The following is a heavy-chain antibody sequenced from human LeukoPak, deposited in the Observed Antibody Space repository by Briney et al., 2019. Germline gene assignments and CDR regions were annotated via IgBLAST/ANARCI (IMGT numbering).Heavy chain of an antibody. CDR1: GFTFSDYY. J-gene: IGHJ5*02. Sequence: AGSLRLSCAASGFTFSDYYMRWVRQAAGKGREWVSYISSSGSNIYYADSVEGRFTIARDKGKNSIYMQMNSLRAADTAVYYCASKFSSTWYNWFDPWGQGTLVTVSS. V-gene: IGHV3-11*01. D-gene: IGHD6-13*01. CDR3: ASKFSSTWYNWFDP. CDR2: ISSSGSNI.